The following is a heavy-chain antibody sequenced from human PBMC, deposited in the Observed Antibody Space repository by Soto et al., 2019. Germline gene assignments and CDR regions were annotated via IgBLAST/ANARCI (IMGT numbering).Heavy chain of an antibody. Sequence: SSETLSLTCTVSGGSISSSGYYWGWIRQPPGKGLEWIGTISYSGSTYYNPSLKSRVTMSGDTSNNQFSLKLSSVTAADTAVYYCFRRRALFGSRSDNYDRLDVWGLGTTVTVS. D-gene: IGHD3-10*01. CDR1: GGSISSSGYY. CDR3: FRRRALFGSRSDNYDRLDV. CDR2: ISYSGST. V-gene: IGHV4-39*01. J-gene: IGHJ6*02.